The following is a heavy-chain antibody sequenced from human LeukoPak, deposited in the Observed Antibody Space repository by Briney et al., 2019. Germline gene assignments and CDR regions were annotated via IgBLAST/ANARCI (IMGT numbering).Heavy chain of an antibody. CDR2: IYYSGST. CDR1: GGSISSGDYY. D-gene: IGHD3-9*01. J-gene: IGHJ6*02. CDR3: ARERAHYDILTGPAPYYGMDV. V-gene: IGHV4-30-4*01. Sequence: TSETLSLTCTVSGGSISSGDYYWSWIRRPPGKGLEWIGYIYYSGSTYYNPSLKSRVTISVDTSKNQFSLKLSSVTAADTAVYYCARERAHYDILTGPAPYYGMDVWGQGTTVTVSS.